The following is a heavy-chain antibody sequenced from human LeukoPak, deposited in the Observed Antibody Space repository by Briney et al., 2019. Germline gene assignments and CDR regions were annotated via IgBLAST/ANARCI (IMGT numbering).Heavy chain of an antibody. CDR2: ICDSGGST. V-gene: IGHV3-23*01. CDR1: GFTFSNHA. Sequence: GASLGLSGACSGFTFSNHAMSWVHQAPGNGLEWVPVICDSGGSTYYADSVKGRFPISRDNSKNTLYLQMNSLRADDPAVYHCAKGGASSPYTYIDVWGKGTTVIVSS. D-gene: IGHD6-6*01. CDR3: AKGGASSPYTYIDV. J-gene: IGHJ6*04.